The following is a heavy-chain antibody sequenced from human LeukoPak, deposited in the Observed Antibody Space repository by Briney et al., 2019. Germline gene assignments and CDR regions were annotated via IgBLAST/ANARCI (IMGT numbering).Heavy chain of an antibody. CDR3: AKDKAVVINTKNDY. D-gene: IGHD2-21*01. V-gene: IGHV3-30-3*01. CDR2: ISDDGSNK. Sequence: GGSLRLSCAASGFPFSSFPLHWVRQAPGKGLEWVAFISDDGSNKYYADSVKGRFTISRDNSKNTLYLQMNSLRAEDTAVYYCAKDKAVVINTKNDYWGQGTLVTVSS. J-gene: IGHJ4*02. CDR1: GFPFSSFP.